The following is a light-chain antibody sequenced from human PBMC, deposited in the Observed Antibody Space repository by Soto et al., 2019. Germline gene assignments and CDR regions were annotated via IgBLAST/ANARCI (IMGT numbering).Light chain of an antibody. Sequence: QSALTQPPSVSAAPRQKVTISCSGNSSNIENNYVSWYRQLPGTAPTLLIYEDNKRPSGIPDRFSGSKSGTSATLGITGLETGDEADYYCATWDSSLSGRVSGTGTKVTVL. J-gene: IGLJ1*01. CDR1: SSNIENNY. V-gene: IGLV1-51*02. CDR3: ATWDSSLSGRV. CDR2: EDN.